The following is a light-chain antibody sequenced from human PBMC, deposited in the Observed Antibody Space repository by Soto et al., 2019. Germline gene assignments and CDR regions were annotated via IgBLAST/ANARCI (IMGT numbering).Light chain of an antibody. CDR1: QSLLHIDGKTY. J-gene: IGKJ5*01. CDR3: VQSTQLPSIT. Sequence: DIVMTQTPLSLSVTPGQPASISCKSSQSLLHIDGKTYLYWYLQKSGQPPRLLISEVSNRFSGVPDRFSGSGSGTDFTLKISRVEAEDVGVYYCVQSTQLPSITFGQGTRLEIK. V-gene: IGKV2D-29*01. CDR2: EVS.